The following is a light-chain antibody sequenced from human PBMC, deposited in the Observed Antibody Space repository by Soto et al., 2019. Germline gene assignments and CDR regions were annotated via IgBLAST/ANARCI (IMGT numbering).Light chain of an antibody. CDR3: QQYGSSPIT. CDR1: QSVGSIY. CDR2: GTS. J-gene: IGKJ5*01. Sequence: EIVLTQSPSTLSLSPGERATLSCRASQSVGSIYLAWYQQKPGQAPRLLIYGTSSRATGIPDRFSGSGSGTDFSLTISRLEPEDFAVYYCQQYGSSPITFGQGTRLDI. V-gene: IGKV3-20*01.